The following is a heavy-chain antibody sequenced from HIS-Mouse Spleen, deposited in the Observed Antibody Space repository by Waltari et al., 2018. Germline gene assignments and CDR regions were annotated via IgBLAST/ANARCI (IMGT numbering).Heavy chain of an antibody. J-gene: IGHJ2*01. Sequence: QVQLVESGGGLVKPGGSLRLSCAASGFTFSDYYMIWLRQVPGKGLEWVSYISSSGSTIYYADSRKGRFTISRDNAKNSLYLQMNSLRAEDTAVYYCARVWVYWYFDLWGRGTLVTVSS. V-gene: IGHV3-11*01. D-gene: IGHD3-16*01. CDR3: ARVWVYWYFDL. CDR2: ISSSGSTI. CDR1: GFTFSDYY.